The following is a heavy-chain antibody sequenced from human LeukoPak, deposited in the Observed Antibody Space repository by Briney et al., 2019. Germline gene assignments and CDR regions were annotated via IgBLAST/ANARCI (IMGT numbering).Heavy chain of an antibody. J-gene: IGHJ4*02. Sequence: SETLSLTCAVYGGSFSGYYWSWIRQPPGKGLEWIGEINHSGSTNYNPSLKSRVTISVDTSKNQFSLKLSSVTAADTAVYYCARGQSLYGSGSYPHYWGQGTLVTVSS. CDR3: ARGQSLYGSGSYPHY. V-gene: IGHV4-34*01. D-gene: IGHD3-10*01. CDR2: INHSGST. CDR1: GGSFSGYY.